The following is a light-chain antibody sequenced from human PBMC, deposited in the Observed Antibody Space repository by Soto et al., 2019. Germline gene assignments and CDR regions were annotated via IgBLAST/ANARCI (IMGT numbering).Light chain of an antibody. J-gene: IGKJ1*01. V-gene: IGKV3-20*01. CDR3: QQYGSSPWT. Sequence: ETVLTQSPGTLSLSPGERATLSCRASQTIRSNYLAWYRQTPGQAPRLLIYGASNRATGIADRFSGSGSGIDFTLIISRLEPEDFALYYWQQYGSSPWTFGQGTKVEIK. CDR1: QTIRSNY. CDR2: GAS.